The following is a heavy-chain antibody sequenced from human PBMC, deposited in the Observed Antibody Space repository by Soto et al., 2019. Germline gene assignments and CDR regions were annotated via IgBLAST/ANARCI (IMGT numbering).Heavy chain of an antibody. CDR1: GDSISSADYY. CDR2: IFYSGTT. CDR3: ARDLWVEPELYYYGMDV. V-gene: IGHV4-30-4*01. D-gene: IGHD1-1*01. Sequence: KASETLSLTCTVSGDSISSADYYWSWIRQTPGKGLEWIGHIFYSGTTYYNPSLTSRLTISVDTSKNHFSLRLTSVTAADTAVYYCARDLWVEPELYYYGMDVWGQGTTVTVSS. J-gene: IGHJ6*02.